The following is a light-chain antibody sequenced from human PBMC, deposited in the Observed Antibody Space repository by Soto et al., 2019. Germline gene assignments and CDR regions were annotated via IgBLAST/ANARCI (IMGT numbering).Light chain of an antibody. CDR3: QHYSTSAFT. J-gene: IGKJ3*01. Sequence: EIVLTQSPGTLSLSPGERATLSCRASQSVSNYLVWYRQRPGQAPRLLIHGASIRATGIPDRFSGSGSGTDFTLTISRLEPEDFAVYYCQHYSTSAFTFGPATKVDIK. CDR2: GAS. V-gene: IGKV3-20*01. CDR1: QSVSNY.